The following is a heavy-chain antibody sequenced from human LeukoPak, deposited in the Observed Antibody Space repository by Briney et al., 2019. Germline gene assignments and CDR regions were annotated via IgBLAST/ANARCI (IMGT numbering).Heavy chain of an antibody. D-gene: IGHD6-6*01. CDR1: GGSISSGSYY. Sequence: PSETLSLTCTVSGGSISSGSYYWSCIRQPAGKGLECIGRIYTSGSTNYNPSLKSRVTISVDTSKNQFSLKLSSVTAADTAVYYCARTIAARRYYSYMDVWGKGTTVTVSS. CDR3: ARTIAARRYYSYMDV. V-gene: IGHV4-61*02. J-gene: IGHJ6*03. CDR2: IYTSGST.